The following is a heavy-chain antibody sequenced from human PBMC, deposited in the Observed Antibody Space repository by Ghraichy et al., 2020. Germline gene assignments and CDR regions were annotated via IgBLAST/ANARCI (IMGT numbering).Heavy chain of an antibody. J-gene: IGHJ5*02. CDR2: VFQSGSS. CDR3: ARAGLAARPFNWFDP. CDR1: GGSISSGGYS. Sequence: SETLSLTCTVSGGSISSGGYSWSWIRQPPGKGLEWIGSVFQSGSSDYNPSLRSRVTISVDRSRNQFSLNLNSVTAADTAVYYCARAGLAARPFNWFDPWGQGILVSVSS. V-gene: IGHV4-30-2*01. D-gene: IGHD6-6*01.